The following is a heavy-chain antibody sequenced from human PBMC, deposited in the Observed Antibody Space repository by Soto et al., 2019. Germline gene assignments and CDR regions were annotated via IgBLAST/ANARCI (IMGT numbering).Heavy chain of an antibody. Sequence: GGSLRLSCAASGSTFSRFAMGWVRQTPGKGLEWVSTISYGGNTYYADSMRGRFTISRDDSKDTVYLQMDSLRAEDTAVYYCAPAPHDYGAYNWFASWGQGALVTVSS. J-gene: IGHJ5*01. CDR3: APAPHDYGAYNWFAS. CDR1: GSTFSRFA. V-gene: IGHV3-23*01. CDR2: ISYGGNT. D-gene: IGHD4-17*01.